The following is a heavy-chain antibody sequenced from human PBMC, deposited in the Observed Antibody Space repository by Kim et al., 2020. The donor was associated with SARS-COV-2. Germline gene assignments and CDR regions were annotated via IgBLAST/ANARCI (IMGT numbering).Heavy chain of an antibody. CDR2: INHSGST. CDR3: ARWGYVGSATLLWFGELSHGMDV. V-gene: IGHV4-34*01. J-gene: IGHJ6*02. Sequence: SETLPLTCAVYGGSFSGYYWSWIRQPPGKGLEWIGEINHSGSTNYNPSLKSRVTISVDTSKNQFSLKLSSVTAADTAVYYCARWGYVGSATLLWFGELSHGMDVWGQGTTVTVSS. CDR1: GGSFSGYY. D-gene: IGHD3-10*01.